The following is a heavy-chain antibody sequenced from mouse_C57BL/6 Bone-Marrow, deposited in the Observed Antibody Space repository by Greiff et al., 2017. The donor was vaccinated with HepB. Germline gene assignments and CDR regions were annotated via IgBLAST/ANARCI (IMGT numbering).Heavy chain of an antibody. J-gene: IGHJ1*03. Sequence: QVTLKESGPGILQSSQTLSLTCSFSGFSLSTSGMGVSWIRQPSGKGLEWLAHIYWDDDKRYNPSLKSRLTISKDTSRNQVFLKITSVDTADTATYYCARVPIYYDYDGYFDVWGTGTTVTVSS. CDR2: IYWDDDK. D-gene: IGHD2-4*01. CDR3: ARVPIYYDYDGYFDV. CDR1: GFSLSTSGMG. V-gene: IGHV8-12*01.